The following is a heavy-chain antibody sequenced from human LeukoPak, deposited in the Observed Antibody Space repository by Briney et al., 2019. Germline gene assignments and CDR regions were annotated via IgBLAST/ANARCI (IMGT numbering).Heavy chain of an antibody. CDR3: AKLLSGYDRFDY. V-gene: IGHV3-30*02. Sequence: GGSLRLSCAASGFAFSSYGMHWVRQAPGKGLEWVAFIRYDGSNKYYADSVKGRFTISRDNSKNTLYLQMNSLRAEDTAVYYCAKLLSGYDRFDYWGQGTLVTVSS. CDR1: GFAFSSYG. D-gene: IGHD5-12*01. CDR2: IRYDGSNK. J-gene: IGHJ4*02.